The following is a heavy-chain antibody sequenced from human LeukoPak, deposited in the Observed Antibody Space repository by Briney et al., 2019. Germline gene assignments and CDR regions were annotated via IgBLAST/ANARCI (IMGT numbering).Heavy chain of an antibody. CDR1: GCTLTELS. J-gene: IGHJ6*03. CDR3: ATVSRTYCSSTSCYRDYYYYMDV. Sequence: GASVEVSCKVSGCTLTELSMHWVRQAPGKGLEWMGGFDPEDGETIYAQKFQGRVTMTEDTSTDTAYMELSSLRSEDTAVYYCATVSRTYCSSTSCYRDYYYYMDVWGKGTTVTVSS. V-gene: IGHV1-24*01. D-gene: IGHD2-2*02. CDR2: FDPEDGET.